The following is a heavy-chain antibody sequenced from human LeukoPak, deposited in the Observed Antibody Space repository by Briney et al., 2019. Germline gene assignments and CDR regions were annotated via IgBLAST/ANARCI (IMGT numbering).Heavy chain of an antibody. D-gene: IGHD3-10*01. V-gene: IGHV1-2*02. J-gene: IGHJ5*02. Sequence: GASVKVFCKASGYTFTGYYMHWVRQAPGQGLEWMGWINPNSGGTNYAQKFQGRVTMTRDTSISTAYMELSRLRSDDTAVYYCARGPYYYGSGTKINWFDPWGQGTLVTVSS. CDR3: ARGPYYYGSGTKINWFDP. CDR1: GYTFTGYY. CDR2: INPNSGGT.